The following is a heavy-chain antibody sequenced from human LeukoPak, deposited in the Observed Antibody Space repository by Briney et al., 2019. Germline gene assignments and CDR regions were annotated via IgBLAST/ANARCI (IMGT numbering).Heavy chain of an antibody. D-gene: IGHD2-8*01. CDR3: AKGYRLVLREAFDI. V-gene: IGHV3-9*01. CDR1: GFKFDDYA. Sequence: GRSLRLSCAASGFKFDDYAMHWVRQTPGKGLEWVSGISWNSGSIGYADSVKGRFTISRDNARNSLYLQMNSLRPEDTALYYCAKGYRLVLREAFDIWGQGTMVTVSS. CDR2: ISWNSGSI. J-gene: IGHJ3*02.